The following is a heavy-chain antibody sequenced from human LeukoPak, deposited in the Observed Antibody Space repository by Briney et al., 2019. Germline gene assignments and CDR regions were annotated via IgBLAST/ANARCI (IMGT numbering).Heavy chain of an antibody. CDR1: GGSISSSSYY. D-gene: IGHD2-15*01. CDR2: IYYSGST. CDR3: ARVLVTRYYFDY. V-gene: IGHV4-39*07. J-gene: IGHJ4*02. Sequence: PSETLSLTCTVSGGSISSSSYYWGWIRQPPGKGLEWIGSIYYSGSTYYNPSLKSRVTISVDKSKNQFSLKLSSVTAADTAVYYCARVLVTRYYFDYWGQGTLVTVSS.